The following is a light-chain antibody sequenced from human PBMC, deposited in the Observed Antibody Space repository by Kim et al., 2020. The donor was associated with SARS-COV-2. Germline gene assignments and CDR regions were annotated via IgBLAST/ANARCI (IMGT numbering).Light chain of an antibody. J-gene: IGKJ4*01. CDR3: QQRSNWPLT. V-gene: IGKV3-11*01. CDR1: QSVSSY. CDR2: DAS. Sequence: LSLGERAIISCRASQSVSSYLAGYQQKPGQAPRLLIYDASNRATGIPARFSGSGSWTDFTLTISSLEPEDFAVYYCQQRSNWPLTFGGGTKVDIK.